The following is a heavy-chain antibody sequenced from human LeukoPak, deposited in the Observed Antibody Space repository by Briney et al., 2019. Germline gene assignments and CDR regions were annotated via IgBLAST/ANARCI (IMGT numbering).Heavy chain of an antibody. D-gene: IGHD2-21*02. J-gene: IGHJ4*02. V-gene: IGHV3-48*04. CDR3: ARCGGDCYAFDY. Sequence: XGSXXXXXXASGFTFSSXSXXXVRXAXGXGXXXXSYISSSSSSTIYYADSVKGRFTISRDNAKNSLYLQMNSLRAEDTAVYYCARCGGDCYAFDYWGQGTLVTVSS. CDR2: ISSSSSSTI. CDR1: GFTFSSXS.